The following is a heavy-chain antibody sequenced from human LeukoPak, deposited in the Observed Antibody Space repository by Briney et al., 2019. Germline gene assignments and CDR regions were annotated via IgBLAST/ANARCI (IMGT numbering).Heavy chain of an antibody. Sequence: GGSLRLSCVASGFTFSRHGLNWVRQAPGKGLEWVSVIYSGGSTYYADSVKGRFTISRDNSKNTLYLQMNSLRAEDTAVYYCAREPYDSSGYYDYWGQGTLVTVSS. D-gene: IGHD3-22*01. J-gene: IGHJ4*02. CDR2: IYSGGST. CDR1: GFTFSRHG. CDR3: AREPYDSSGYYDY. V-gene: IGHV3-53*01.